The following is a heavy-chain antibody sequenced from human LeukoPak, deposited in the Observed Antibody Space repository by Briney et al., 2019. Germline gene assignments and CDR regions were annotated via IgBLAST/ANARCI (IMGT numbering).Heavy chain of an antibody. CDR2: VYASGIT. Sequence: SETLSLTCTVSGDSINTYYWSWIRQPAGKGLEWIGRVYASGITDYNPSLKSRVTMSVDTSKNQLSLKLRSVTAADTAVYYCARDKMITFGGVRLTLWGWLDPWGQGTLVTVSS. D-gene: IGHD3-16*01. CDR3: ARDKMITFGGVRLTLWGWLDP. J-gene: IGHJ5*02. V-gene: IGHV4-4*07. CDR1: GDSINTYY.